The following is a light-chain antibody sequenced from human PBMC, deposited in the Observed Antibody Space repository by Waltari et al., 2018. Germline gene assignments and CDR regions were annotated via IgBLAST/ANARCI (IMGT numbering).Light chain of an antibody. Sequence: DIQMTQSPSSVSASVGDRVTITCRASQDISNWLAWYQQKTGKAPKLLSYAASSLQIGVPERFSGSGSGTEFTLTISSLQPEDFGTYYCQQARSCPITFGPGTKVDMK. J-gene: IGKJ3*01. V-gene: IGKV1-12*01. CDR1: QDISNW. CDR2: AAS. CDR3: QQARSCPIT.